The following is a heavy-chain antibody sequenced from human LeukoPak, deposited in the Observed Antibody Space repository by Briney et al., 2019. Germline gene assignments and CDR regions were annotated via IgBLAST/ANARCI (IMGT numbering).Heavy chain of an antibody. CDR2: TWQDGNK. V-gene: IGHV3-33*06. CDR1: GFTCSSYA. Sequence: GRSLRLSCAASGFTCSSYAMHWVRQAPGKGLEWVAVTWQDGNKAYADSVKGRFTISRDNSKNTLFLQMNGLRAEDTAMYYCAEEWSAFDMWGQGTMVTVSS. J-gene: IGHJ3*02. CDR3: AEEWSAFDM. D-gene: IGHD2-8*01.